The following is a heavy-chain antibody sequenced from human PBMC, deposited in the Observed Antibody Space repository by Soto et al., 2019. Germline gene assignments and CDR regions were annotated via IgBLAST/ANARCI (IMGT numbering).Heavy chain of an antibody. V-gene: IGHV3-48*02. Sequence: PGGSLRLSCAASGFTFISYSMNWVRQAPGKGLEWVSYISSSSSTIYYADSVKGRFTISRDNAKNSLYLQMNSLRDEDTAVYYCARDAYSGSYYDWFDPWGQGTLVTVSS. CDR1: GFTFISYS. CDR2: ISSSSSTI. D-gene: IGHD1-26*01. J-gene: IGHJ5*02. CDR3: ARDAYSGSYYDWFDP.